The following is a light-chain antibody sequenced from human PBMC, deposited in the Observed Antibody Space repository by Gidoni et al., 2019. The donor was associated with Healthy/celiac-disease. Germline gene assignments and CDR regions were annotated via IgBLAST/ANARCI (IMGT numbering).Light chain of an antibody. CDR2: AAS. CDR3: QQLNSYPPA. V-gene: IGKV1-9*01. J-gene: IGKJ3*01. Sequence: QLTESPSFLSASLGDRVTITCRARQGSSSYLAWYQQKPGKAPKLLIYAASTWQSGVPARFSGSGSGTEFTLTISSLQPEDFATYYCQQLNSYPPAFGPGTKVDIK. CDR1: QGSSSY.